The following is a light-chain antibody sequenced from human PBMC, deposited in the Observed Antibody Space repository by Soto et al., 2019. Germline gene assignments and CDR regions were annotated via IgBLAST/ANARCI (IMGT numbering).Light chain of an antibody. J-gene: IGLJ1*01. Sequence: QSVLTQPPSVSGAPGQRVTISCTGSSSNIGAGYDIHWYQQVPGTAPKPLIYANNNRPSGVPDRFSGSKSGTSASLAITGLQADDDADYYCQSYDTSLSGYVFGPGTKLTVL. CDR2: ANN. CDR3: QSYDTSLSGYV. CDR1: SSNIGAGYD. V-gene: IGLV1-40*01.